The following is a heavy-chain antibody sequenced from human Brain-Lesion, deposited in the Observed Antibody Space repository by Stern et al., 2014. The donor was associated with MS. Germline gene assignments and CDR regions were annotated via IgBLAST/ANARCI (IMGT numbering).Heavy chain of an antibody. V-gene: IGHV1-3*01. CDR1: GYTFIRYA. J-gene: IGHJ4*02. D-gene: IGHD3-22*01. CDR3: ARDDHRDSSGHYAPFDY. CDR2: VNGVDDKT. Sequence: QVQLVQSGAEVKKPGASVKVSCKASGYTFIRYAMRWVRQAPGQRLEWMGRVNGVDDKTKYSHKFQGRVTITRDTSANTVYMELSSLRSEDTAVYYCARDDHRDSSGHYAPFDYWGQGTRVTVSS.